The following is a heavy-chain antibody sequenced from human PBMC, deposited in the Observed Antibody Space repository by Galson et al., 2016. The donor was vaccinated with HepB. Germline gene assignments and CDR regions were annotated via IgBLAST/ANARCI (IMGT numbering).Heavy chain of an antibody. CDR1: GFTFSSYA. J-gene: IGHJ3*02. CDR2: ISYDGSNK. Sequence: SLRLSCAASGFTFSSYAMHWVRQAPGKGLEWVAVISYDGSNKYYADSVKGRFTIPRDNSKNTLYLQMNSLRAEDTAVYYCASLVGATREDAFDIWGQGTMVTVSS. CDR3: ASLVGATREDAFDI. V-gene: IGHV3-30-3*01. D-gene: IGHD1-26*01.